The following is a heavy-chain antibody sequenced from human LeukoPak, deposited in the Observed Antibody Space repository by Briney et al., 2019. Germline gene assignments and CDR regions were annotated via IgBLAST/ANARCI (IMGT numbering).Heavy chain of an antibody. CDR1: GFTFSNAW. CDR3: TTAPYIVVVPAAQLDYYYGMDV. Sequence: GGSLRLSCAASGFTFSNAWMSWVRQAPGKGLEWVGRIKSKTDGGTTDYAAPVKGRFTISRDDSKNTLYLQMNSLKTEDTAVYYCTTAPYIVVVPAAQLDYYYGMDVWGQGTTVTVS. CDR2: IKSKTDGGTT. J-gene: IGHJ6*02. D-gene: IGHD2-2*01. V-gene: IGHV3-15*01.